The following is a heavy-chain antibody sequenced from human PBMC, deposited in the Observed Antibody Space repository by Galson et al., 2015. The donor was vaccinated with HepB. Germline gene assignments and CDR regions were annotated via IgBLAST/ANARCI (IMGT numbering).Heavy chain of an antibody. CDR2: IIPILGRT. Sequence: SVKVSCKASGGTLSSYAITWVRQAPGQGLEWMGRIIPILGRTNYAQKFQGRVTITADKPTNTAYMELGSLRSEDTAVYYCAREERDSSGYYSHYYYGMDVWGQGTTVTVSS. D-gene: IGHD3-22*01. CDR1: GGTLSSYA. V-gene: IGHV1-69*04. J-gene: IGHJ6*02. CDR3: AREERDSSGYYSHYYYGMDV.